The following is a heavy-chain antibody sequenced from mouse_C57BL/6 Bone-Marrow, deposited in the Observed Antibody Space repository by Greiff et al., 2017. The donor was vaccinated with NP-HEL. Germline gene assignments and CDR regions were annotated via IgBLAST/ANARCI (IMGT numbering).Heavy chain of an antibody. CDR1: GFTFSSYG. V-gene: IGHV5-6*01. Sequence: EVQRVESGGDLVKPGGSLKLSCAASGFTFSSYGMSWVRQTPDKRLEWVATISSGGSYTYYPDSVKGRFTISRDNAKNTLYLQMSSLKSEDTAMYYCARPQLFAYWGKGTLVTVSA. D-gene: IGHD4-1*02. J-gene: IGHJ3*01. CDR2: ISSGGSYT. CDR3: ARPQLFAY.